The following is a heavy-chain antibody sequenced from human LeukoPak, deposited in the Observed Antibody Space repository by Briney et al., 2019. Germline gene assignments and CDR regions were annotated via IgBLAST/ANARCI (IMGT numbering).Heavy chain of an antibody. CDR1: GFTVSSNY. V-gene: IGHV4-59*02. CDR2: IYYSGST. Sequence: GSLRLSCAASGFTVSSNYMSWIRQPPGKGLEWIGYIYYSGSTNYNPSLKSRVTISVDTSKNQFSLKLSSVTAADTAVYYCAREESMVRGTSWFDPWGQGTLVTVSP. D-gene: IGHD3-10*01. CDR3: AREESMVRGTSWFDP. J-gene: IGHJ5*02.